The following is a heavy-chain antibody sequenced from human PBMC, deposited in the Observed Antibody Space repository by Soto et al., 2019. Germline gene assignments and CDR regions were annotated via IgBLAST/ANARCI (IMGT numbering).Heavy chain of an antibody. CDR3: AATGNYDFWSGYYRLDY. CDR1: GFTFTSSA. D-gene: IGHD3-3*01. J-gene: IGHJ4*02. CDR2: IVVGSGNT. Sequence: QMQLVQSGPEVKKPGTSVKVSCKASGFTFTSSAVQRVRQARGQRLEWREWIVVGSGNTNYAQKFQERVTITRDMSTSTAYMELSSLRSEDTAVYYCAATGNYDFWSGYYRLDYWGQGTLVTVSS. V-gene: IGHV1-58*01.